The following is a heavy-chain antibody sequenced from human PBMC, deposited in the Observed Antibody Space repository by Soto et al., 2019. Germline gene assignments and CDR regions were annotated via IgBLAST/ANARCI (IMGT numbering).Heavy chain of an antibody. Sequence: GESLKISCKGSGYSFTSYWISWVRQMPGKGLEWMGRIDPSDSYTNYSPSFQGHVTISADKSISTAYLQWSSLKASDTAMYYCARPSYSSSRYYGMDVWGQGTTVTVS. CDR3: ARPSYSSSRYYGMDV. CDR1: GYSFTSYW. CDR2: IDPSDSYT. D-gene: IGHD6-6*01. J-gene: IGHJ6*02. V-gene: IGHV5-10-1*01.